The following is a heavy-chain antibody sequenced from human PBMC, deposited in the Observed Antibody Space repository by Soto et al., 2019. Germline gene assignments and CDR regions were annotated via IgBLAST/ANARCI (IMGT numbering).Heavy chain of an antibody. J-gene: IGHJ4*02. CDR3: SPDLRNVDIVATTPTKLGY. D-gene: IGHD5-12*01. CDR1: GYTLTELS. V-gene: IGHV1-24*01. Sequence: SAKVSSKGSGYTLTELSMLWARQAPGRGLEWMGGFDTEDGETIYSQKLQGRVTMTEDTSTDTAYMELSSLRSEDTAVYYCSPDLRNVDIVATTPTKLGYWGQGTLVTVSS. CDR2: FDTEDGET.